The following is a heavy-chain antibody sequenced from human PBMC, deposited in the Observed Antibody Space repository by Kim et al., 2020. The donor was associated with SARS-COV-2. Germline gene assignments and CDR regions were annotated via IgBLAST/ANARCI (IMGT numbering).Heavy chain of an antibody. Sequence: SVKVSCKASGGTFSSYAISWVRQAPGQGLEWMGGIIPIFGTANYAQKFQGRVTITADESTSTAYMELSSLRSEDTAVYYCARDRWDSSSWPKRSDYFDYWGQGTLVTVSS. J-gene: IGHJ4*02. D-gene: IGHD6-13*01. V-gene: IGHV1-69*13. CDR2: IIPIFGTA. CDR3: ARDRWDSSSWPKRSDYFDY. CDR1: GGTFSSYA.